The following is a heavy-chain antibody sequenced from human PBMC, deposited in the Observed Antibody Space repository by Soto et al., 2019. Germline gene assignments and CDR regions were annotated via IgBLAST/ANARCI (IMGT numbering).Heavy chain of an antibody. CDR3: ARHYAVVLYHFDY. D-gene: IGHD2-15*01. CDR2: IYYSGST. V-gene: IGHV4-39*01. Sequence: SETLSLTCTVSGGSLSPNYWGWIRQPPGKGLEWIGSIYYSGSTYYNPSIKSRVTTSVDTSKNQFSLKLSSVTSADTAVYYCARHYAVVLYHFDYWGLGTLVTVSS. CDR1: GGSLSPNY. J-gene: IGHJ4*02.